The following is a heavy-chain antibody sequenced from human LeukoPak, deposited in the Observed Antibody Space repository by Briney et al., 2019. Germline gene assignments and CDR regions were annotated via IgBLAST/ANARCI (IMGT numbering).Heavy chain of an antibody. CDR1: GFTFSDYY. D-gene: IGHD3-3*01. CDR3: ARETTYYDVWSGRTAIDY. V-gene: IGHV3-11*04. CDR2: ISCSGSTI. J-gene: IGHJ4*02. Sequence: GESLRLSCAASGFTFSDYYMSWIRQAPGKGLEWVYYISCSGSTIYYADSVNGRLTISSDNAKNSLYLQINSIRADDTAVYYCARETTYYDVWSGRTAIDYWGQGTLVTVSS.